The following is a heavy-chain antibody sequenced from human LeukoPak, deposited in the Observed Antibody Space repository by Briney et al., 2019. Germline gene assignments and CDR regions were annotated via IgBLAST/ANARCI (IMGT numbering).Heavy chain of an antibody. J-gene: IGHJ5*02. CDR2: IIPTFGIA. D-gene: IGHD5-24*01. Sequence: SVKVSCKASGCTFISYAISWVRQAPGQGLEWMGRIIPTFGIANYAQKFQGRVTITADKSTSTAYMELSCLRSEDTAVYYCARELEDGYNPWGQGTLVTVSS. V-gene: IGHV1-69*04. CDR3: ARELEDGYNP. CDR1: GCTFISYA.